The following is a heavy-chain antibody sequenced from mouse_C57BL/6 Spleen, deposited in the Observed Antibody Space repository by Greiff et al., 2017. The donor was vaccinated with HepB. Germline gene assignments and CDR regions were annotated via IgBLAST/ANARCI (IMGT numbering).Heavy chain of an antibody. CDR3: AWTEGYYYGSRDWFAY. J-gene: IGHJ3*01. Sequence: EVQGVESGGGLVKPGGSLKLSCAASGFTFSDYGMHWVRQAPEKGLEWVAYISSGSSTIYYADTVKGRFTISRDNAKNTLFLQMTSLRSEDTAMYYCAWTEGYYYGSRDWFAYWGQGTLVTVSA. D-gene: IGHD1-1*01. CDR1: GFTFSDYG. V-gene: IGHV5-17*01. CDR2: ISSGSSTI.